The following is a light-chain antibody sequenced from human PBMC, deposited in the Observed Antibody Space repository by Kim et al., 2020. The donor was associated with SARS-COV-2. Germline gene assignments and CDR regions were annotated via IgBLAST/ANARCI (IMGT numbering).Light chain of an antibody. CDR1: NSNIGSNT. V-gene: IGLV1-44*01. J-gene: IGLJ7*01. CDR3: QSYDSSLSHAV. Sequence: GQRVTISGSGINSNIGSNTVNWYQQLPGTAPKLLIYSNSQRPSGVPDRFSGSKSGTSASLAITGLQAEDEADYSCQSYDSSLSHAVFGGGTQLTVL. CDR2: SNS.